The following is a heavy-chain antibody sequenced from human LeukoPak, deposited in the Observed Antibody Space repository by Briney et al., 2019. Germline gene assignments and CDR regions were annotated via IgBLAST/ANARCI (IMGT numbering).Heavy chain of an antibody. CDR2: ISYDGSNK. D-gene: IGHD4-11*01. CDR1: GFTFSSYW. Sequence: GGSLRLSCAASGFTFSSYWMHWVRQAPGKGLEWVAVISYDGSNKYYADSVKGRFTISRDNSKNTLYLQMNSLRAEDTAVYYCAREDSNSPRTNYYYYGMDAWGQGTTVTVSS. J-gene: IGHJ6*02. CDR3: AREDSNSPRTNYYYYGMDA. V-gene: IGHV3-30-3*01.